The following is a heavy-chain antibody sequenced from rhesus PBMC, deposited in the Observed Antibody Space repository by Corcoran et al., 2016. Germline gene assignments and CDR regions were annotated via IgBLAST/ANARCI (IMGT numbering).Heavy chain of an antibody. CDR2: INGNSGST. CDR1: GGSFSSYW. D-gene: IGHD6-25*01. Sequence: QVQLQESGPGLVKPSETLSLTCAVSGGSFSSYWWSWIRQPPGKGLEWIGEINGNSGSTNNNPSLKGQVTIAKDASKNQFSLKLSSVTAADTAVFYCARSPLAATGKIFDYWGQGVLVTVSS. V-gene: IGHV4-80*01. CDR3: ARSPLAATGKIFDY. J-gene: IGHJ4*01.